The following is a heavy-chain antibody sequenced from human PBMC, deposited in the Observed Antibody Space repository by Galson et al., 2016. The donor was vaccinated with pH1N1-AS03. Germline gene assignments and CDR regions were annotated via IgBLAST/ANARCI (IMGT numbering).Heavy chain of an antibody. D-gene: IGHD6-19*01. CDR1: GFTFSGYA. V-gene: IGHV3-30*01. CDR2: ISYDGANK. Sequence: SLRLSCAASGFTFSGYAMFWVRQAPGKGLEWVAIISYDGANKYYADSVKGRFTISRDNSKNTLFLQMNSLRAEDKAVYYCARIRDVVQWRYFDYWGRGTMVTVSS. CDR3: ARIRDVVQWRYFDY. J-gene: IGHJ4*02.